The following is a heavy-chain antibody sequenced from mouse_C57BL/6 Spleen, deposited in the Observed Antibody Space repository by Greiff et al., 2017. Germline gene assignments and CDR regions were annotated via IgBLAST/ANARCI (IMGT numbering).Heavy chain of an antibody. J-gene: IGHJ4*01. V-gene: IGHV1-80*01. CDR1: GYAFSSYW. Sequence: VKLQESGAELVKPGASVKISCKASGYAFSSYWMNWVKQRPGKGLEWIGQIYPGDGDTNYNGKFKGKATLTADKSSSTAYMQLSSLTSEDSAVYFCARDGSKSAMDYWGQGTSVTVSS. CDR3: ARDGSKSAMDY. D-gene: IGHD2-3*01. CDR2: IYPGDGDT.